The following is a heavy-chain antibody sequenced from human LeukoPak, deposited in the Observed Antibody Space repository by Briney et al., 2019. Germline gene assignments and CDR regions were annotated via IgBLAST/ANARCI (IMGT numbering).Heavy chain of an antibody. CDR2: INQDASVR. V-gene: IGHV3-7*01. Sequence: GGSLRLSCAASGFSFSTYWMSWIRQTPEKGLEFVANINQDASVRNYMDSLKGRCTISRDNAKKSVYLEINSLRADDTAVYYCARDPGSSSFDLWGQGALVTVSS. CDR3: ARDPGSSSFDL. D-gene: IGHD6-13*01. J-gene: IGHJ4*02. CDR1: GFSFSTYW.